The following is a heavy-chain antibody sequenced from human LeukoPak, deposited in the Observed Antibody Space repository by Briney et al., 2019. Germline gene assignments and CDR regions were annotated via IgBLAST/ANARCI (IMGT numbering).Heavy chain of an antibody. J-gene: IGHJ4*02. Sequence: GGSLRLSCAASGCTFDDYAMHWVRQAPGKGLEWVSGISWNSGSIGYADSVKGRFTISRDNAKNSLYLQMNSLRAEDTALYYCAKDVYYYDSSGYSDYWGQGTLVTVSS. CDR3: AKDVYYYDSSGYSDY. CDR2: ISWNSGSI. V-gene: IGHV3-9*01. D-gene: IGHD3-22*01. CDR1: GCTFDDYA.